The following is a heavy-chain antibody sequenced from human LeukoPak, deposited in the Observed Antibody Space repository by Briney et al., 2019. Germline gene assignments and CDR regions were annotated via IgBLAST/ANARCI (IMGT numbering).Heavy chain of an antibody. J-gene: IGHJ4*02. CDR3: VRAASYYYDSSGYYPNFDY. CDR2: IKCDGSEK. CDR1: GFTFSSSW. D-gene: IGHD3-22*01. Sequence: HAGGSLRLSCAASGFTFSSSWMHWVCQAPEKGLEWVADIKCDGSEKYYVDSVKGRLTISRDNAKNSLYLQVNSLRAEDMTVYYCVRAASYYYDSSGYYPNFDYWGQGTLVTVSS. V-gene: IGHV3-52*01.